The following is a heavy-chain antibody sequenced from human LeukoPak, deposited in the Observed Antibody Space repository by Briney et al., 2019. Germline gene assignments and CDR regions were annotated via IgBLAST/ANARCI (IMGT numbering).Heavy chain of an antibody. V-gene: IGHV3-30*02. D-gene: IGHD3-9*01. CDR3: ARELLRYFDWPPTHQGAFDI. CDR2: IRYDGSNK. Sequence: GGSLRLSCAASGFTFSSYGVHWVRQAPGKGLEWVAFIRYDGSNKYYADSVKGRFTISRDNSKNTLYLQMNSLRAEDTAVYYCARELLRYFDWPPTHQGAFDIWGQGTMVTVSS. J-gene: IGHJ3*02. CDR1: GFTFSSYG.